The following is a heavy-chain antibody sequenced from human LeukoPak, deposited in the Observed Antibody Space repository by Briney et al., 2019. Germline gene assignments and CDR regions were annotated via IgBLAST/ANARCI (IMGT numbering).Heavy chain of an antibody. D-gene: IGHD2-21*02. Sequence: SETLSLTCTVSGDSISSGSYYWSWIRQPAGKGLEWIGRIYSSGSTNYNPSLKSRYNPSLKSRVTISVDTSKNQFSLKLSSVTAADTAVYYCAKDRGDGYAFDLWGPGTMVTVSS. V-gene: IGHV4-61*02. CDR3: AKDRGDGYAFDL. CDR1: GDSISSGSYY. CDR2: IYSSGST. J-gene: IGHJ3*01.